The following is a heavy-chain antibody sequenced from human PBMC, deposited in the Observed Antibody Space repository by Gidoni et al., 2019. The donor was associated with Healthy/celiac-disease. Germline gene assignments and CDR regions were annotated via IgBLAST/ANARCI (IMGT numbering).Heavy chain of an antibody. CDR2: IIPICGTA. CDR3: ARVSYYDSSGYLNWFDP. D-gene: IGHD3-22*01. V-gene: IGHV1-69*01. J-gene: IGHJ5*02. Sequence: QVQLVQSGAEVKKPGSSVKVSCKASGATFSSYAIRWVRQAPGQGLEWMGGIIPICGTANYAQKVQGRVTITADESTSTAYMELSSLRSEDTAVYYCARVSYYDSSGYLNWFDPWGQGTLVTVSS. CDR1: GATFSSYA.